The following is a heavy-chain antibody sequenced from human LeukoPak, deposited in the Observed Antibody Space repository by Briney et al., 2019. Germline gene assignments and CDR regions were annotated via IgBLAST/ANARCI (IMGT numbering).Heavy chain of an antibody. D-gene: IGHD3-10*01. J-gene: IGHJ4*02. CDR1: GGSFSGYY. V-gene: IGHV4-34*01. CDR2: INHSGST. Sequence: PSETLSLTCAVYGGSFSGYYWSWIRQPPGKGLEWIGEINHSGSTNYNPSLKSRVTISVDTSKNQFSLKLSSVTAADTAFYHCARVTMVRGVVNSWGQGTLVTVSS. CDR3: ARVTMVRGVVNS.